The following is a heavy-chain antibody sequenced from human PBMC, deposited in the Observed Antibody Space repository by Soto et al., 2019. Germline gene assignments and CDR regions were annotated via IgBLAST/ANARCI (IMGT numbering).Heavy chain of an antibody. CDR3: ATKFRSYFDH. V-gene: IGHV3-23*01. CDR2: VGDDGFRT. CDR1: GVTFRTFA. Sequence: GGSLGLSCVASGVTFRTFAMTWVRQTPGKGLEWVATVGDDGFRTNVADSVKGRFIISRDNSKDTLSLEMSSLRVEDTGIYYCATKFRSYFDHWGQGVRVTVSS. J-gene: IGHJ4*02.